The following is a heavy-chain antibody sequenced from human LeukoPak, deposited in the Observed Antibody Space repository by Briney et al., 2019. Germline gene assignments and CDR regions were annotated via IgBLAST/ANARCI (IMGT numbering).Heavy chain of an antibody. CDR3: ARLDYGDYSSGEAFDI. CDR1: GGSISSNSYY. CDR2: IYHTGSA. J-gene: IGHJ3*02. D-gene: IGHD4-17*01. V-gene: IGHV4-39*01. Sequence: SETLSLTCTVSGGSISSNSYYWGRIRQPPGKGLEWIGSIYHTGSAYYSPSLKRRVTISVDTSKNQFSLKVTSVTAADTAVFYCARLDYGDYSSGEAFDIWGQGTMVTVSS.